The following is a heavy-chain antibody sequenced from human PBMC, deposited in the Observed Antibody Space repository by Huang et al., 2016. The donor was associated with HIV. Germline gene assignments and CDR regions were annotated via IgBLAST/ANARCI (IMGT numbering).Heavy chain of an antibody. CDR1: GYTFTSYA. D-gene: IGHD6-13*01. J-gene: IGHJ6*03. CDR2: RNAGNGNT. Sequence: QVQLVQSGAEVKKPGASVKVSCKASGYTFTSYAMHWVRQAPGQRLEWMGWRNAGNGNTKYSQKFQGRGTITRDTSASTAYMELSSLRSEDTAVYYCARAAGAFYYYYYYMDVWGKGTTVTVSS. CDR3: ARAAGAFYYYYYYMDV. V-gene: IGHV1-3*01.